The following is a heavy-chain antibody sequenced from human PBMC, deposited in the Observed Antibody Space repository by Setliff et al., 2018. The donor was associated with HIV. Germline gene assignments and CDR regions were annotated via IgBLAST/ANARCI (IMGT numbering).Heavy chain of an antibody. Sequence: GGSLRLSCAASGFNFSSHTMNWIRQAPGKGLEWVSSISSTGTYIYYADSVKGRFTISRDNAKNSLYLQMNSLRAEDTAVYYCARVRQWLSHDYWGQGTLVTVSS. J-gene: IGHJ4*02. CDR2: ISSTGTYI. CDR3: ARVRQWLSHDY. V-gene: IGHV3-21*04. CDR1: GFNFSSHT. D-gene: IGHD6-19*01.